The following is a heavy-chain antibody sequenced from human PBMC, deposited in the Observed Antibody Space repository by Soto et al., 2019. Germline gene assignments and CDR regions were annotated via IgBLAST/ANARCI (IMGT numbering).Heavy chain of an antibody. CDR3: AGSPYVWGSYRSTWFDP. Sequence: SETLSLTCTVSGGPINNGAYYWSWIRQHPGKGLEFIGYNYDSGSTYYNPSLNSRVTISVDTSRNQFSLKLSPVTAADTAVYYCAGSPYVWGSYRSTWFDPWGQGTLVTVSS. CDR1: GGPINNGAYY. D-gene: IGHD3-16*02. CDR2: NYDSGST. J-gene: IGHJ5*01. V-gene: IGHV4-31*03.